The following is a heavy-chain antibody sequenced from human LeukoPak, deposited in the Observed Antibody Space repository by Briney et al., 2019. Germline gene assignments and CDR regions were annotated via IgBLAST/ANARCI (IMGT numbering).Heavy chain of an antibody. J-gene: IGHJ1*01. CDR2: ISGSGGST. CDR3: AKPGTVATFGYFQH. CDR1: GFTFSSYA. Sequence: GGSLRLSCAASGFTFSSYAMSWVRQAPGKGLEWVSAISGSGGSTYYADSVKGRFTISRDNSKNTLYLQMYSLRAEDTAVYYCAKPGTVATFGYFQHWGQGTLVTVSS. D-gene: IGHD3-16*01. V-gene: IGHV3-23*01.